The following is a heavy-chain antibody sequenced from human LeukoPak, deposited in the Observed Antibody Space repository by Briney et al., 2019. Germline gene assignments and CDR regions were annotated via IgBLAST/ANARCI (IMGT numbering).Heavy chain of an antibody. CDR1: GYTFTSYG. CDR2: ISAYNGNT. J-gene: IGHJ4*02. CDR3: ARVPLTYYDFWSGYYPFDY. V-gene: IGHV1-18*01. D-gene: IGHD3-3*01. Sequence: SVKVSCKASGYTFTSYGISWVRQAPGQGLEWMGWISAYNGNTNYAQKLQGRVTMTTDTSTSTAYMELRSLRSDDTAVYYCARVPLTYYDFWSGYYPFDYWGQGTLVTVSS.